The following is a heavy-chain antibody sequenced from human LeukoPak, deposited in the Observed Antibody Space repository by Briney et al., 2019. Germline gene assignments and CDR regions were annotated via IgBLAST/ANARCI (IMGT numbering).Heavy chain of an antibody. CDR2: ISGSGGST. J-gene: IGHJ4*02. V-gene: IGHV3-23*01. CDR3: AKYYDFWSGYQFDY. CDR1: GFTFTTYW. D-gene: IGHD3-3*01. Sequence: GGSLRLSCAASGFTFTTYWMSWVRQAPGKGLEWVSAISGSGGSTYYADSVKGRFTISRDNSKNTLYLQMNSLRAEDTAVYYCAKYYDFWSGYQFDYWGQGTLVTVSS.